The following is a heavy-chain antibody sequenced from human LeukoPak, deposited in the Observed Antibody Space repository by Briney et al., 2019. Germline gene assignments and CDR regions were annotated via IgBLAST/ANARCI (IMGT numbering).Heavy chain of an antibody. Sequence: ASVKVSCKASGYTFTSYGISWVRQAPGQGLEWVGWISAYNGNTNYAQKLQGRVTMTTDTSTSTAYMELRSLRSDDTAVYYCAREDYDILTGYPYFDYWGQGSLVTVSS. CDR2: ISAYNGNT. CDR3: AREDYDILTGYPYFDY. J-gene: IGHJ4*02. V-gene: IGHV1-18*01. CDR1: GYTFTSYG. D-gene: IGHD3-9*01.